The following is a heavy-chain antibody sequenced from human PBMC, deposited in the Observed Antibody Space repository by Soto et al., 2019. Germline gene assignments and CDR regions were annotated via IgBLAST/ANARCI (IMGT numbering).Heavy chain of an antibody. CDR1: GVSIGTAAYY. V-gene: IGHV4-31*03. D-gene: IGHD2-15*01. CDR3: ARDLPETPYFDY. J-gene: IGHJ4*02. CDR2: IHYRGNT. Sequence: TLSLTCTVSGVSIGTAAYYWTWIRQRPGKGLEWIGYIHYRGNTYYNQSFKSRLTISADTSKRQFSLSLSSVTAADTAIYYCARDLPETPYFDYWGQGTLVTVSS.